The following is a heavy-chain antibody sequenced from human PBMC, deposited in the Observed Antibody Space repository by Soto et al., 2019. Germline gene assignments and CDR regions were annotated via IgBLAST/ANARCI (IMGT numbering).Heavy chain of an antibody. Sequence: QVQLQESGPGLVKPSETLSLTCTVSGGSVNSGSYYWSWIRQPPGKGLEWIGNIYYSGSTIYNPPLKSRVTISVDTSKSQFSLKLTSVTAADTAVYYCAREQRSIVSPWFDPWGQGTLVTVSS. CDR1: GGSVNSGSYY. V-gene: IGHV4-61*01. J-gene: IGHJ5*02. CDR2: IYYSGST. CDR3: AREQRSIVSPWFDP. D-gene: IGHD2-15*01.